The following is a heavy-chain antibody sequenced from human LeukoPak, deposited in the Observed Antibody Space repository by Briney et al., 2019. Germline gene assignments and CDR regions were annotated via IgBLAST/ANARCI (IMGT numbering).Heavy chain of an antibody. CDR2: INPNSGGT. CDR1: GYTFTGYY. Sequence: ASVKVSCKASGYTFTGYYMHWVRQAPGQGLEWMGWINPNSGGTNYAQKFQGRVTMTRDTSISTAYMELSRLRPDDTAVYYCARDRFGSIAALPHCWGQGTLVTVSS. J-gene: IGHJ1*01. D-gene: IGHD6-6*01. CDR3: ARDRFGSIAALPHC. V-gene: IGHV1-2*02.